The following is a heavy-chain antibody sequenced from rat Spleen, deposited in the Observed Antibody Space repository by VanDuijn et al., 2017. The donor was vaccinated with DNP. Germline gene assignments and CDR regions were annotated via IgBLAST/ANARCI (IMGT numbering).Heavy chain of an antibody. CDR2: IIYDGSRT. J-gene: IGHJ4*01. Sequence: EVQLVESGGGLVQPGRSLKLSCAASGFTFSDYNMAWVRQAPKKGLEWVATIIYDGSRTYYRDSVKGRFTISRDNAKSTLYLQMDSLRSEDTATYYCARVGDYYDGASGDALDAWGQGTSVSVSS. CDR3: ARVGDYYDGASGDALDA. V-gene: IGHV5S10*01. CDR1: GFTFSDYN. D-gene: IGHD1-12*02.